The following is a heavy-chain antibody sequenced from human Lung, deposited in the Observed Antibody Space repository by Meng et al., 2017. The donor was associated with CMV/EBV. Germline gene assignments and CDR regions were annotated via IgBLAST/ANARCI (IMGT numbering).Heavy chain of an antibody. J-gene: IGHJ1*01. D-gene: IGHD3-10*01. CDR2: IPHRGSS. CDR1: GDSITNHNW. V-gene: IGHV4-4*02. CDR3: LRRSGGSV. Sequence: QVPLRESGPAMWKPSETLSLTCAVSGDSITNHNWWAWVRQPPGKGLEWIGEIPHRGSSAYNPSLKSRVSMSIDKSKNQFSLKLTSVTAADTAVYHCLRRSGGSVWGQGTLVTVSS.